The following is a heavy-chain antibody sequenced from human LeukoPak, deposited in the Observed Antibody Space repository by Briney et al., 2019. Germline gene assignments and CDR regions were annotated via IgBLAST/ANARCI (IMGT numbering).Heavy chain of an antibody. D-gene: IGHD2-2*01. CDR2: IFYSGSA. J-gene: IGHJ4*02. V-gene: IGHV4-39*01. Sequence: SETLSLTCTVSGGSISSSSYYWGWIRQPPGKGLEWIGSIFYSGSAYYNPSLKSRVAISVDTSKNHFSLKVSSVTAADTAIYYCARHLTNTGCFDYWGRGTLVTVSS. CDR3: ARHLTNTGCFDY. CDR1: GGSISSSSYY.